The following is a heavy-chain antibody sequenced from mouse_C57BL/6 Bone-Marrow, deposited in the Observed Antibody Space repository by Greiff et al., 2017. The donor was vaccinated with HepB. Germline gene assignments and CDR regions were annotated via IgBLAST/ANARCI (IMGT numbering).Heavy chain of an antibody. CDR3: ARGRWLLLAY. CDR2: IYPRSGNT. Sequence: QVQLQQSGAELARPGASVKLSCKASGYTFTSYGISWVKQRTGQVLEWIGEIYPRSGNTYYNEKFKGKATLTADKSSSTAYMELRSLTSEDSAVYFCARGRWLLLAYWGQGTLVTVSA. V-gene: IGHV1-81*01. CDR1: GYTFTSYG. D-gene: IGHD2-3*01. J-gene: IGHJ3*01.